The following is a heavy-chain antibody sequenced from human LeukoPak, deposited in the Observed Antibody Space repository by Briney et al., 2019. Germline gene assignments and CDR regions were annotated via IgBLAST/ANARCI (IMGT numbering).Heavy chain of an antibody. V-gene: IGHV4-34*01. CDR3: ARHWHVNYDILTGYYNYYYYMDV. Sequence: PSETLSLTCAVYGGSFSGYYWSWIRQPPGKGLEWIGEINHSGSTNYNPSLKSRVTISVDTSKNQFSLKLSSVTAADTAVYYCARHWHVNYDILTGYYNYYYYMDVWGKGTTVTISS. D-gene: IGHD3-9*01. CDR2: INHSGST. J-gene: IGHJ6*03. CDR1: GGSFSGYY.